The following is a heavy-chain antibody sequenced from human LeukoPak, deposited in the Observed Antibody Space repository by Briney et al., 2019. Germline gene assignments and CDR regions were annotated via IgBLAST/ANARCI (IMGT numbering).Heavy chain of an antibody. D-gene: IGHD6-19*01. CDR2: ISSSSHLI. Sequence: GGSLRLSCVASGFTLSTYEMNWVRQAPGKGLEWVSYISSSSHLIFYADSVKGRFTISRDNAKNSLYLQMNSLRAEDTAVYYCARDRVGWYRESDLWGQGTLVTVSS. V-gene: IGHV3-48*03. CDR1: GFTLSTYE. CDR3: ARDRVGWYRESDL. J-gene: IGHJ4*02.